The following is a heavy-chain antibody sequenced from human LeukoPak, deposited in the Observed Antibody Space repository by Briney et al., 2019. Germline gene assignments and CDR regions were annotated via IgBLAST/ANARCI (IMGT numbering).Heavy chain of an antibody. J-gene: IGHJ4*02. V-gene: IGHV3-30-3*01. D-gene: IGHD3-22*01. CDR3: AREGTYYYDSSTTFDY. CDR1: GFTFSSYA. Sequence: GGSLRLSCAASGFTFSSYAMHWVRQAPGKGLEWVAVISYDGSNKYYADSVKGRFTISRDNSKNTLYLQMNSLRAEDTAVYYCAREGTYYYDSSTTFDYWGQGTLVTVSS. CDR2: ISYDGSNK.